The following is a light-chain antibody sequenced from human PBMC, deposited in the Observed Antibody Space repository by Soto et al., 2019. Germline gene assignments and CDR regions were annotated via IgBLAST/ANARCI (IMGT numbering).Light chain of an antibody. CDR1: QSFSSKY. CDR2: LAS. Sequence: EIVLTQSQATLSLSPGERATLSCRARQSFSSKYLAWYQQKPGQDPTLLIYLASSRATGVPDRFSGSGSGTDFTGNVSRLEPEDFAVYYCQQYAASPRTVGQGTTVEIK. V-gene: IGKV3-20*01. CDR3: QQYAASPRT. J-gene: IGKJ1*01.